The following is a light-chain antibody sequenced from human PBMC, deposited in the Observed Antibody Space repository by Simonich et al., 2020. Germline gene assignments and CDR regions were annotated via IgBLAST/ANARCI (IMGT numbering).Light chain of an antibody. Sequence: SYVLTQPPSVSVAPGKTARITCGGNNIGSKSVHWYQQKPGQAPVLVVYDDSDRPSGIPARFSGSNAWNTATLTISRVEAGDEADYYCQVWDSSSDHPVFGGGTKLTVL. CDR2: DDS. J-gene: IGLJ2*01. V-gene: IGLV3-21*03. CDR3: QVWDSSSDHPV. CDR1: NIGSKS.